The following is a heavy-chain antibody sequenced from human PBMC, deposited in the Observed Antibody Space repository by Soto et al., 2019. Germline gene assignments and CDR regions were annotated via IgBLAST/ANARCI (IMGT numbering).Heavy chain of an antibody. Sequence: PSETLSLTCTVSGGSISSYYWNWIRQAPGKGLEWIGYIYDSGSTNYNPSLKSRVTISVDTSKNQFSLKLSSVTAADTAVYYCARSGYYYDSSGYYSYYFDYWGQGTLVTVS. CDR1: GGSISSYY. CDR3: ARSGYYYDSSGYYSYYFDY. CDR2: IYDSGST. V-gene: IGHV4-59*01. J-gene: IGHJ4*02. D-gene: IGHD3-22*01.